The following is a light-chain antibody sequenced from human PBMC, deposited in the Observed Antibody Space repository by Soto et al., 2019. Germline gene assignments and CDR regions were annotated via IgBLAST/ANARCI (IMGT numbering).Light chain of an antibody. CDR2: HAS. CDR3: QQYGWSPPIT. Sequence: DIVLTQSPGTLSLSPGKRATLSCWASQSVGNNYLAWYQQKPGQAPRLLIYHASSRTTGIPERFSSSGSGKDFTLTISRLEPEDFAVYYCQQYGWSPPITFGQGTRLEIK. V-gene: IGKV3-20*01. CDR1: QSVGNNY. J-gene: IGKJ5*01.